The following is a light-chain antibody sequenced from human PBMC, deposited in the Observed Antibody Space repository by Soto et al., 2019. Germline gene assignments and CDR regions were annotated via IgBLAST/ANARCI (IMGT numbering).Light chain of an antibody. CDR1: GLPKKY. CDR2: KDN. Sequence: SYELTQPPSVSVSLGHMASITCSGEGLPKKYAYWYQQKPGQFPLLVIYKDNERPSGIPERFSGSSSGTIVTLTISGVQAEDEADYYCLSADSSGTYYVFGTGTKVTVL. J-gene: IGLJ1*01. CDR3: LSADSSGTYYV. V-gene: IGLV3-16*01.